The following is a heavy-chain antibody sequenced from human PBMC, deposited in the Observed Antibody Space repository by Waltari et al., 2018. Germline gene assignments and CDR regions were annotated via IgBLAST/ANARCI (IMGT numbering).Heavy chain of an antibody. V-gene: IGHV4-34*01. CDR3: ALDDDILTGPTSNWYFDI. Sequence: QVQLQQWGAGLLKPSETLSLTCAVSGGSLGGFYWSWLRQSPGKGLEWIGEINHDGTTNYNPYLKSRVTASVDTSKKQFSLNLSSVTAADTGVYYCALDDDILTGPTSNWYFDIWGRGTLVTVSS. D-gene: IGHD3-9*01. CDR2: INHDGTT. CDR1: GGSLGGFY. J-gene: IGHJ2*01.